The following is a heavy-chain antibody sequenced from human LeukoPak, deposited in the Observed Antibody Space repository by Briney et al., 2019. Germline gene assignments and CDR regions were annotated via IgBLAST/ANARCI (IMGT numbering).Heavy chain of an antibody. CDR2: IYYSGST. D-gene: IGHD3-3*01. J-gene: IGHJ4*02. V-gene: IGHV4-39*01. CDR3: ARLGDDFWSGFYYFDY. CDR1: GGSISSSSYY. Sequence: SETLSLTCTVSGGSISSSSYYWGWIRQPPGKGLEWIGSIYYSGSTYYNPSLKSRVTISVDTSKNQFSLKLSSVTAADTAVYYCARLGDDFWSGFYYFDYWGQGTLVTVSS.